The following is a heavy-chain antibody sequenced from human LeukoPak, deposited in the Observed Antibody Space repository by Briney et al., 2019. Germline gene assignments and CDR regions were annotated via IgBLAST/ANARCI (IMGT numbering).Heavy chain of an antibody. Sequence: PSETLSLTCAVSGYSISSGYYWGWIRQPPGKGLEWIGRIYTSGSTNYNPSLKSRVTMSVDTSKNQFSLKLSSVTAADTAVYYCARVGQAGAFDIWGQGAMVTVSS. CDR1: GYSISSGYY. CDR2: IYTSGST. V-gene: IGHV4-38-2*01. D-gene: IGHD6-25*01. CDR3: ARVGQAGAFDI. J-gene: IGHJ3*02.